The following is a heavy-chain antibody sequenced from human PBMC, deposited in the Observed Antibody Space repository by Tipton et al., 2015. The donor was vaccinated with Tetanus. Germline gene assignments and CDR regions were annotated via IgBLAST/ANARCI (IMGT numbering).Heavy chain of an antibody. CDR1: GFIFSSYT. D-gene: IGHD6-25*01. V-gene: IGHV3-21*01. CDR2: ISSTSSYI. CDR3: ASGSALDY. Sequence: GSLRLSCAASGFIFSSYTMNWVRQAPGKGLEWVASISSTSSYIYYADSLKGRFTISRDNAKNSLYLQMNGLRAEDTAVYYCASGSALDYWGQGTLVTVSS. J-gene: IGHJ4*02.